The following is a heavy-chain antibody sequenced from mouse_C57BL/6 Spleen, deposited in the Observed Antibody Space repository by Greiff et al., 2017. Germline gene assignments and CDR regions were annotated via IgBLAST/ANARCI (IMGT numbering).Heavy chain of an antibody. CDR3: ARGDGDWYFDV. V-gene: IGHV1-18*01. D-gene: IGHD2-3*01. CDR2: INPNNGGT. J-gene: IGHJ1*03. CDR1: GYTFTDYN. Sequence: EVQLQQSGPELVKPGASVKIPCKASGYTFTDYNMDWVKQSHGKSLEWIGDINPNNGGTIYNQKFKGKATLTVDKSSSPAYMELRSLTSEDTAVYYCARGDGDWYFDVWGTGTTVTVSS.